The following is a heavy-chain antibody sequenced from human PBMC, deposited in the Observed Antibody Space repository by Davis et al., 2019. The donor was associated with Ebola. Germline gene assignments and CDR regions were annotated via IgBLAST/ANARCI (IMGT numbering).Heavy chain of an antibody. CDR2: IIPIFGTA. Sequence: SVKVSCKASGGTFSSYAISWVRQAPGQGLEWMGGIIPIFGTANYAQKFQGRVTITADESTSTAYMELSSLRSEDTAVYYCASQQLERRLVGWFDPWGQGTLVTVSS. V-gene: IGHV1-69*13. CDR1: GGTFSSYA. CDR3: ASQQLERRLVGWFDP. J-gene: IGHJ5*02. D-gene: IGHD1-1*01.